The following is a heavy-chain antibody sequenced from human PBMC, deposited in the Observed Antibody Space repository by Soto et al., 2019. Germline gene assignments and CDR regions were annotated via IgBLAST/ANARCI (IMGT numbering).Heavy chain of an antibody. CDR2: IIPILGIA. CDR3: ARPTQAQYWYFDL. J-gene: IGHJ2*01. CDR1: GGTFSSYT. Sequence: ASVKVSCKASGGTFSSYTISWVRQAPGQGLEWMGRIIPILGIANYAQKFQGRVTITADKSTSTAYMELSSLRSEDTAVYYCARPTQAQYWYFDLWGRGTLVTVSS. V-gene: IGHV1-69*02.